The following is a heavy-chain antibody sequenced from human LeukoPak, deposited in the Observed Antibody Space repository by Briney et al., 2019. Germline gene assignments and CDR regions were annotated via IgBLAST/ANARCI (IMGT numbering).Heavy chain of an antibody. D-gene: IGHD2-8*01. CDR2: ISWSSEYM. CDR3: AKEGSVCTNGICRYFDY. CDR1: GFTFRASA. J-gene: IGHJ4*02. Sequence: GRSLRLSCAASGFTFRASAMHWVRQVPGKGLEWVSSISWSSEYMYYADSVKGRFTISRDNAKNSLYLQMDSLIAEDTALYYCAKEGSVCTNGICRYFDYWGQGTLVTVSS. V-gene: IGHV3-9*01.